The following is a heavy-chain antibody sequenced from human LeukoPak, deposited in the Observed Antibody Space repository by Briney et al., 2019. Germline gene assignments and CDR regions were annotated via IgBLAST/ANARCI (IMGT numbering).Heavy chain of an antibody. D-gene: IGHD1-26*01. V-gene: IGHV3-48*03. Sequence: GGSLRLSCAASGFTFRNCEMNWVRRAPGKGLEWLTYISSSGSTVYYADSVKGRFAISRDNAKNSLYLQMNSLRAEDTAVYYCASALWGAFDIWGQGTMVTVSS. CDR1: GFTFRNCE. CDR2: ISSSGSTV. CDR3: ASALWGAFDI. J-gene: IGHJ3*02.